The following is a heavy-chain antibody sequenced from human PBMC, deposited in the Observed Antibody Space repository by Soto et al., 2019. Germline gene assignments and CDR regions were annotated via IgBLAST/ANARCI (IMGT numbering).Heavy chain of an antibody. CDR3: ARDGVLVYSSSPGYYGMDV. V-gene: IGHV1-69*13. CDR1: GGTFSSYA. Sequence: GASVKVSCKASGGTFSSYAISWVRQAPGQGLEWMGGIIPIFGTANYAQKFQGRVTITADESTSTAYMELSSLRSEDTAVYYCARDGVLVYSSSPGYYGMDVWGQGTTVTVSS. D-gene: IGHD6-6*01. J-gene: IGHJ6*02. CDR2: IIPIFGTA.